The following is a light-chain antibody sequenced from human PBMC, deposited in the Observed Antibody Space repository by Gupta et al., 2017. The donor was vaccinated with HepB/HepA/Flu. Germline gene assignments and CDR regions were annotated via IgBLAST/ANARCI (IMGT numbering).Light chain of an antibody. CDR3: SSFTSSITLAV. CDR1: RNYV. CDR2: AVT. Sequence: QSALTQPAPVSGSPGESITISCNVTRNYVSWYQQPPGKAPKLMIYAVTLRHPRVSHRFSGSKSGATASLTISELQTEDEAYYYCSSFTSSITLAVFGGGTKVTVL. V-gene: IGLV2-14*03. J-gene: IGLJ2*01.